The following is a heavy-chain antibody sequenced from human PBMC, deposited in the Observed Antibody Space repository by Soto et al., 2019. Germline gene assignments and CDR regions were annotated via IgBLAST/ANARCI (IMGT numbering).Heavy chain of an antibody. Sequence: GASVKVSCKASGGTFSSYAISWVRQAPGQGLEWMGGIIPIFGTANYAQKFQGRVTIAADESTSTAYMELSSLRSEDTAVYYCARGEGVVTGTTPYYYYYGMDVWGQGTTVTVSS. D-gene: IGHD1-1*01. J-gene: IGHJ6*02. CDR1: GGTFSSYA. V-gene: IGHV1-69*13. CDR3: ARGEGVVTGTTPYYYYYGMDV. CDR2: IIPIFGTA.